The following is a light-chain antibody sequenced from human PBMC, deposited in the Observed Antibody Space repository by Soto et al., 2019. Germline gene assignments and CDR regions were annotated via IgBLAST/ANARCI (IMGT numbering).Light chain of an antibody. Sequence: DIQTTQSPSTLSASVGDRVTITCRASQGISKWLAWYQQKPGKAPKLLIYGASSLESGVPSRFSGSGSGTEFTLTISSLQPDDFATYFCQQYNSYDMWSFGQGTKVDI. V-gene: IGKV1-5*01. J-gene: IGKJ1*01. CDR3: QQYNSYDMWS. CDR1: QGISKW. CDR2: GAS.